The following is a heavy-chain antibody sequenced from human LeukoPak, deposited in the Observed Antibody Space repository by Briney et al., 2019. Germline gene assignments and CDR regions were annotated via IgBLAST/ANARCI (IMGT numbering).Heavy chain of an antibody. CDR2: IYSGGST. V-gene: IGHV3-53*01. D-gene: IGHD2-21*02. CDR3: ARSQLWGRCGGDCYSAGAFDI. CDR1: GFTVSSNY. J-gene: IGHJ3*02. Sequence: GGSLRLSCAASGFTVSSNYMSWVRQAPGKGLEWVSVIYSGGSTYYADSVKGRFTISRDNSKNTLYLQMNSLRAEDTAVYYCARSQLWGRCGGDCYSAGAFDIWGQGTMVTVSS.